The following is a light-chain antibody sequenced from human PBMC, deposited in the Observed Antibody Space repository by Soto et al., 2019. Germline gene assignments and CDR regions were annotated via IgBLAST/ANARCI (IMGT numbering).Light chain of an antibody. Sequence: EIVLTQSPATLSLSPGERANLTCRDRQSVGSYLAWYQQKPGQAPRLLIYDASNRATGIPARFSGSGSGTDFTLTISSLEPEDFAVYYCQQRSNWPPEITFGGGTKVDIK. CDR2: DAS. J-gene: IGKJ4*02. CDR1: QSVGSY. V-gene: IGKV3-11*01. CDR3: QQRSNWPPEIT.